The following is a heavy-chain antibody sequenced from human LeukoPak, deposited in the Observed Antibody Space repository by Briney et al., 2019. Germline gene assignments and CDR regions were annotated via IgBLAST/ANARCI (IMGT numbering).Heavy chain of an antibody. CDR2: IKQDGSQN. J-gene: IGHJ4*02. V-gene: IGHV3-7*01. D-gene: IGHD5-18*01. CDR3: ARVSPERGYSYGPLDNYFDY. CDR1: GFTFSSYW. Sequence: GGSRRLSCAASGFTFSSYWMSWVRQAPGKGLEWVANIKQDGSQNYYVDSVKDRLTIYRDNTKNSLYLQMNCLRAKDTAVYYCARVSPERGYSYGPLDNYFDYWGQGTLVTVSS.